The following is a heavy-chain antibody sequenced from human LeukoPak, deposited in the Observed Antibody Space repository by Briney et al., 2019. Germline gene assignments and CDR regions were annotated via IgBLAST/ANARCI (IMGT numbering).Heavy chain of an antibody. D-gene: IGHD1-1*01. CDR2: ISYDGSNK. V-gene: IGHV3-30*18. Sequence: GGSLRLSGAASGFTFSSYGMHWVRQAPGKGLEWVAVISYDGSNKYYADSVKGRFTISRDNSKNTLYLQMNSLRAEDTAVYYCAKGVEKGYWGQGTLVTVSS. J-gene: IGHJ4*02. CDR3: AKGVEKGY. CDR1: GFTFSSYG.